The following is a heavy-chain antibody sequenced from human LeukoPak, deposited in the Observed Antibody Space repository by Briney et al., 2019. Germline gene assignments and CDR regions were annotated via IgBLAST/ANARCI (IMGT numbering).Heavy chain of an antibody. V-gene: IGHV4-59*13. D-gene: IGHD1-20*01. CDR3: ARDYYNWSYYYGMDV. CDR1: GGSISSYY. J-gene: IGHJ6*02. Sequence: SETLSFTCTVSGGSISSYYWSWIRQPPGKGLEWIGYIYYSGSTNYNPSLKSRVTISVDTSKNQFSLKLSSVTAADTAVYYCARDYYNWSYYYGMDVWGQGTTVTVSS. CDR2: IYYSGST.